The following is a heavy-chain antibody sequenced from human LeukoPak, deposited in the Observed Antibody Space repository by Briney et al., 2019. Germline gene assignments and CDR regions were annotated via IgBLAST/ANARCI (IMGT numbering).Heavy chain of an antibody. Sequence: NASETLSLTCTVSGASISTFYRSWIRQPPGKGLEWIGYLFFGGSTNYHPSLKSRVTISSDTSKNQLTLKLTSVTAADTAVYYCARAGGGWSFDYLGQGTLVTVSS. D-gene: IGHD6-19*01. CDR2: LFFGGST. CDR1: GASISTFY. V-gene: IGHV4-59*01. J-gene: IGHJ4*02. CDR3: ARAGGGWSFDY.